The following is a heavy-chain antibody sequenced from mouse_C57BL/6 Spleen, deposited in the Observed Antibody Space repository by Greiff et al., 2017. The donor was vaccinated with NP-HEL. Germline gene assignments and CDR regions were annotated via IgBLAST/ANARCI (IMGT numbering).Heavy chain of an antibody. CDR2: IDPETGGT. V-gene: IGHV1-15*01. Sequence: QVQLKESGAELVRPGASVTLSCKASGYTFTDYEMHWVKQTPVHGLEWIGAIDPETGGTAYNQKFKGKAILTADKSSSTAYMELRSLTSEDSAVYYCTRRGIYGSDDWGQGTTLTVSS. J-gene: IGHJ2*01. CDR1: GYTFTDYE. CDR3: TRRGIYGSDD. D-gene: IGHD2-1*01.